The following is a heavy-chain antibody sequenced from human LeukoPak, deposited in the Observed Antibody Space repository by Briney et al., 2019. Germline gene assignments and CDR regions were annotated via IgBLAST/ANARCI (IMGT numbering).Heavy chain of an antibody. CDR3: ARSKNGLPDYGMDV. D-gene: IGHD3/OR15-3a*01. V-gene: IGHV1-8*01. CDR1: GYTFTSYD. J-gene: IGHJ6*02. CDR2: MNPNSGNT. Sequence: ASVKVSCKASGYTFTSYDINWVRQATGQGLEWMGWMNPNSGNTGYAQKFQGRVTMTRNTSISTAYMELSSLRSEDTAVYYWARSKNGLPDYGMDVWGQGTTVTVSS.